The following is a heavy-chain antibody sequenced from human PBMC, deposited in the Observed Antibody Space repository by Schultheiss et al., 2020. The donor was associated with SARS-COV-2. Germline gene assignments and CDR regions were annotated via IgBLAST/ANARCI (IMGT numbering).Heavy chain of an antibody. J-gene: IGHJ6*02. CDR2: FDPEDGET. D-gene: IGHD2-2*01. V-gene: IGHV1-24*01. CDR3: ARGRNIVVVPAAHPYGMDV. Sequence: ASVKVSCKVSGYTLTELSMHWVRQAPGKGLEWMGGFDPEDGETIYAQKFQGRVTMTRDTSISTAYMELSSLRSEDTAVYYCARGRNIVVVPAAHPYGMDVWGQGTTVTVSS. CDR1: GYTLTELS.